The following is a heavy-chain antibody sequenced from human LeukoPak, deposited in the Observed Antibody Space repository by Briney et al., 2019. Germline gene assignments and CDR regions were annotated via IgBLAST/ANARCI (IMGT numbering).Heavy chain of an antibody. J-gene: IGHJ4*02. CDR1: GFTFSSYG. Sequence: GGSLRLSCAASGFTFSSYGMHWVRQAPGKGLEWVAVIWDDGSNKYYADSVKGRFTISRDNPKNTLYLQMNSLRDEDTAVYYCGRAGYCSGGSCYGKDYWGQGTLVTV. V-gene: IGHV3-33*01. CDR3: GRAGYCSGGSCYGKDY. D-gene: IGHD2-15*01. CDR2: IWDDGSNK.